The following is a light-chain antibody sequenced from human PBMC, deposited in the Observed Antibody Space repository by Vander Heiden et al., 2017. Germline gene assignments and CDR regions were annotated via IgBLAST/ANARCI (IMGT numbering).Light chain of an antibody. CDR2: KAS. J-gene: IGKJ1*01. V-gene: IGKV1-5*03. Sequence: DLQMNQSPSTLSASVGARVIITCRASQSISSWLAWYQQKPGRAPKLLIYKASSLESGVPSRFSGSGSGTEFTLTIISLQPYDFATYYCQQYNSYWTFGQGTKLEIK. CDR1: QSISSW. CDR3: QQYNSYWT.